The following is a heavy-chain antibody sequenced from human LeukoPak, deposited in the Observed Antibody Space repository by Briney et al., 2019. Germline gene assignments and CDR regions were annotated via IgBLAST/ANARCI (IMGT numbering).Heavy chain of an antibody. CDR1: GFTFSSYW. CDR2: INTDGSST. J-gene: IGHJ5*02. V-gene: IGHV3-74*01. D-gene: IGHD6-13*01. CDR3: ARPINIAAAGSDPNFDP. Sequence: PGRSLRLSCAASGFTFSSYWMHWVRQAPGKGLVWVSRINTDGSSTSYADSVKGRFTISRDNAKNTLYLQMNSLRAEDTAVYYCARPINIAAAGSDPNFDPWGQGTLVTVSS.